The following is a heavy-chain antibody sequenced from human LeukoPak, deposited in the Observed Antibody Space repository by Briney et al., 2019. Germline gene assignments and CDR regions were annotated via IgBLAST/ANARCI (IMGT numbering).Heavy chain of an antibody. CDR1: GYSFTDYY. Sequence: GASVKVSCETSGYSFTDYYMHWVRQAPGQGLEWMGWINPNSGGTNFAQRFQDRVTMTRDMSISTAYMELSRLRSDDTAIYYCTRAYYDSSDFEYFHHWGQGTLVTVSS. V-gene: IGHV1-2*02. CDR2: INPNSGGT. J-gene: IGHJ1*01. D-gene: IGHD3-22*01. CDR3: TRAYYDSSDFEYFHH.